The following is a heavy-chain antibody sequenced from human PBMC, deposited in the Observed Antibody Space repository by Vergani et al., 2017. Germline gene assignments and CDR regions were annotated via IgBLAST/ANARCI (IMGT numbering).Heavy chain of an antibody. Sequence: EVQLVQSGAEVKTPGEPVKISCKGSGYSFTIYWIGWVRQMPGKGLKWMGIIYPGDSDTRYSPSFQGQVTISADKSTSTAYLQWSSLKASDTAMYYCTRLAPVSKDYMDVWGKGTTVTVSS. CDR2: IYPGDSDT. D-gene: IGHD4-11*01. CDR3: TRLAPVSKDYMDV. J-gene: IGHJ6*03. CDR1: GYSFTIYW. V-gene: IGHV5-51*03.